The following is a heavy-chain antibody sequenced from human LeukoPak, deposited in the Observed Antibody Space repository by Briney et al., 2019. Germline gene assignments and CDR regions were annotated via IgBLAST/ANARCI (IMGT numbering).Heavy chain of an antibody. CDR2: INPNSGGT. J-gene: IGHJ4*02. CDR1: GYTFTGYY. D-gene: IGHD3-22*01. Sequence: ASVKVSCKASGYTFTGYYMHWVRQAPGQGLEWMGWINPNSGGTNYAQKFQGRVTMTRDTSISTAFMELSRLRSDDTAVYYCARAEVTRQGSGGTRPVVVITTGDYWGQGTLVTVSS. V-gene: IGHV1-2*02. CDR3: ARAEVTRQGSGGTRPVVVITTGDY.